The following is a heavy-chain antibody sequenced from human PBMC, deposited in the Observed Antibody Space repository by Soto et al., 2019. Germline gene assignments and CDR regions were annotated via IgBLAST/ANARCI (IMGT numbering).Heavy chain of an antibody. Sequence: QVQLVQSGAEVKKPGSSVKVSCKASGGTFSRYGISWVRQAPGQGLEWMGGIIPIFGTANYAQKFQGRVTITADESTSTAYMELSSLRSEDTAVYYCARLGEVSYYYGMDVWGQGTTVTVSS. J-gene: IGHJ6*02. CDR1: GGTFSRYG. CDR3: ARLGEVSYYYGMDV. D-gene: IGHD3-16*01. V-gene: IGHV1-69*12. CDR2: IIPIFGTA.